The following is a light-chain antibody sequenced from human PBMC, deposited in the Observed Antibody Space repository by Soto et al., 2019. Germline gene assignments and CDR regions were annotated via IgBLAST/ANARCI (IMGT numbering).Light chain of an antibody. CDR3: QQLNTYPPFT. J-gene: IGKJ3*01. CDR1: QGISSY. V-gene: IGKV1-9*01. CDR2: GAS. Sequence: DIQLTQSPSFLSASIGDRVTITCRASQGISSYLAWYQQKPGKAPKLLIYGASTLQSGVPSRFSGSGSGTEFTLTISSLQPEDFATYYCQQLNTYPPFTFGPGTKVDFK.